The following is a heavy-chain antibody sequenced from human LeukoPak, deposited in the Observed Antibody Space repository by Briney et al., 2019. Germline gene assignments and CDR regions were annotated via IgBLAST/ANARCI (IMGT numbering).Heavy chain of an antibody. CDR1: GYTFTSNY. V-gene: IGHV1-46*01. CDR3: AILVGVGAPRDNDAFDI. CDR2: ISPSGGST. Sequence: GASVKVSCKAFGYTFTSNYMHWVRQAPGQGPEWMGVISPSGGSTTYAQKFQGRVTLTRDMSTSTDYLELSSLRSEDTAVYYCAILVGVGAPRDNDAFDIWGQGTMVTVSS. J-gene: IGHJ3*02. D-gene: IGHD1-26*01.